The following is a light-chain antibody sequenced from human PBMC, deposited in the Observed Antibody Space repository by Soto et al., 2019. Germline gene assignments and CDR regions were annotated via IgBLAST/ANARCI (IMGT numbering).Light chain of an antibody. CDR2: DVS. V-gene: IGLV2-11*01. CDR3: QAYDYSLTASV. Sequence: QSALTQPRSVSGSPGQSVSISCTGTSSDVGGYTYVSWYQQHPGKAPKVMIYDVSKRPSGVPDRFSGSKSGNTASLTISGLQSEDEADYYCQAYDYSLTASVFGGGTKLTVL. J-gene: IGLJ3*02. CDR1: SSDVGGYTY.